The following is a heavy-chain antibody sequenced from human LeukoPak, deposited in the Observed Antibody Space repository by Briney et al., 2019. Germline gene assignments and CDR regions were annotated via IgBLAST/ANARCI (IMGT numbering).Heavy chain of an antibody. Sequence: ASVKVSCKASGYTFTSYDINWLRQATGQGLEWMGWMNPNSGNTGYAQKFQGRVTMTRNTSISTAYMELSSLRSEDTAVYYCARVWRSGGSYYGMDVWGQGTTVTVSS. CDR3: ARVWRSGGSYYGMDV. CDR2: MNPNSGNT. D-gene: IGHD2-15*01. CDR1: GYTFTSYD. J-gene: IGHJ6*02. V-gene: IGHV1-8*01.